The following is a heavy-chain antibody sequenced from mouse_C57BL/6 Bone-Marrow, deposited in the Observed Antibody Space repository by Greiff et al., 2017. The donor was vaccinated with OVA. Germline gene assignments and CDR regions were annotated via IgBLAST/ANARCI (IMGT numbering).Heavy chain of an antibody. J-gene: IGHJ4*01. Sequence: EVQLQQSGPVLVKPGASVKMSCKASGYTFTDYYMNWVKQSHGKSLEWIGDINPYNGGTSYNQKFKGKATLTVDKSSSTAYMELHSLTSEDSAVYYCASFYYSNCYYAMDYWGQGTTLTVSS. CDR3: ASFYYSNCYYAMDY. V-gene: IGHV1-19*01. D-gene: IGHD2-5*01. CDR1: GYTFTDYY. CDR2: INPYNGGT.